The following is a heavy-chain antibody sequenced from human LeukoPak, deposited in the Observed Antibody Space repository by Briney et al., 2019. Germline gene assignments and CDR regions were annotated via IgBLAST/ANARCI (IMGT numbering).Heavy chain of an antibody. J-gene: IGHJ4*02. CDR3: ARLNYDFWSGYYPIYYFDY. D-gene: IGHD3-3*01. Sequence: SETLSLTCTVSGGSISSGGYYWSWIRQPPGKGLEWIGYIYHSGSTYYNPSLKSRVTISVDRSKNQFSLKLSSVTAADTAVYYCARLNYDFWSGYYPIYYFDYWGQGTLVTVSS. CDR2: IYHSGST. CDR1: GGSISSGGYY. V-gene: IGHV4-30-2*01.